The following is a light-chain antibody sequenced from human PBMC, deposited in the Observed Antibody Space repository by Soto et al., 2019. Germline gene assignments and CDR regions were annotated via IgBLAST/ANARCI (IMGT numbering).Light chain of an antibody. J-gene: IGLJ3*02. Sequence: QTVVTQEPSFSVSPGGTVTLTRGLTSGSVSATNYPSWYQQTPGQSPRTLIYSTNARSSGVPDRFSGSILGNTAALTITGAQADDEGDYYCVLYMGSGIRVFGGGTKLTVL. CDR3: VLYMGSGIRV. V-gene: IGLV8-61*01. CDR1: SGSVSATNY. CDR2: STN.